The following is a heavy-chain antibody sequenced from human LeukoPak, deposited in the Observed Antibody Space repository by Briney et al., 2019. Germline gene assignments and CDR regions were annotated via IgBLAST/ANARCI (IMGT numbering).Heavy chain of an antibody. CDR3: ARDGRIAAARPLHFDY. V-gene: IGHV3-21*01. J-gene: IGHJ4*02. CDR2: ISSSGSYI. Sequence: GGSLRLSRAASRFTFSSYSMNWVRQAPGKGLEWVSSISSSGSYIYYADSVKGRFTISRDNAKNSLYLQMNSLRAEDTAVYYCARDGRIAAARPLHFDYWGQGTLVTVSS. D-gene: IGHD6-13*01. CDR1: RFTFSSYS.